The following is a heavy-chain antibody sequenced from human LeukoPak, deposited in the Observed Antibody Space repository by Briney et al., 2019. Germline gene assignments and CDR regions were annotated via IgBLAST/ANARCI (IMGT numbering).Heavy chain of an antibody. CDR3: ARQSMVRGVIISPGWYYGMDV. CDR2: IYPGDSDT. Sequence: GESLKISCKGSGYSFTSYWIGWVRQMPGKGLEWMGIIYPGDSDTRYSPSFQGQVTISADKSISTAYLQWSSLKASDTAMYYCARQSMVRGVIISPGWYYGMDVWGQGTTVTVSS. CDR1: GYSFTSYW. D-gene: IGHD3-10*01. J-gene: IGHJ6*02. V-gene: IGHV5-51*01.